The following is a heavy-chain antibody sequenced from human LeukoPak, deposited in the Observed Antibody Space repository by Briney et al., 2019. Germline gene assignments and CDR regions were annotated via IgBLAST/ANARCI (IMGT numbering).Heavy chain of an antibody. CDR1: GGSISSYY. D-gene: IGHD6-13*01. V-gene: IGHV4-59*01. CDR2: IYYSGST. J-gene: IGHJ4*02. Sequence: SETLSLTCTVSGGSISSYYWSWIRQPPGKGLEWIGYIYYSGSTNYNPSLKSRVTISVDTSKNQFSLKLSSVTAADTAVYYCARYSSSWSSFDHWGQGTLVTVSS. CDR3: ARYSSSWSSFDH.